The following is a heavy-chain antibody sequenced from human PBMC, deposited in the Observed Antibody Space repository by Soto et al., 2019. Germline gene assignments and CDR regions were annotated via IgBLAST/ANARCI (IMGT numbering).Heavy chain of an antibody. Sequence: KPSETLSLTCTVSGGSISSGGYYWSWIRQHPGKGLEWIGYIYYSGSTYYNPSLKSRVTISVDTSKNQFSLKLSSVTAADTAVYYCARALVVVPAAIGYFDYWGQGTLVTVSS. CDR3: ARALVVVPAAIGYFDY. V-gene: IGHV4-31*03. D-gene: IGHD2-2*01. CDR1: GGSISSGGYY. CDR2: IYYSGST. J-gene: IGHJ4*02.